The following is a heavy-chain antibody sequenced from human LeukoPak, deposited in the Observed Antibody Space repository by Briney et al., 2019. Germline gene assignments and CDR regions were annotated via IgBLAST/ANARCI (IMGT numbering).Heavy chain of an antibody. CDR3: ARHGGGWSFDY. CDR1: GAXISSYY. J-gene: IGHJ4*02. D-gene: IGHD6-19*01. V-gene: IGHV4-59*08. CDR2: IYDSGST. Sequence: SETLSLTCTVSGAXISSYYCSWIRQPPGKGLEWIAYIYDSGSTNYNPSLKSRVTTSVDTSKNQFSLMLSSVTAADTAVYFCARHGGGWSFDYWGQGTLVTVSS.